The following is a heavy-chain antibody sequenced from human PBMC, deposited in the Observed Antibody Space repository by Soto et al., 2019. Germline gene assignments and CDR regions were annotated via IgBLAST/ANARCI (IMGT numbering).Heavy chain of an antibody. D-gene: IGHD6-6*01. CDR2: VFYTGIT. CDR3: ARMYSSSPTPFFDH. Sequence: SETLSLTCTVSGDSISSNYCTWLRQPPGEGLEWIGYVFYTGITNYNPSLKSRVTISVDTSMNHFSLKLNSVTAADSAMYYCARMYSSSPTPFFDHWGQGTLVTVSS. J-gene: IGHJ4*02. V-gene: IGHV4-59*01. CDR1: GDSISSNY.